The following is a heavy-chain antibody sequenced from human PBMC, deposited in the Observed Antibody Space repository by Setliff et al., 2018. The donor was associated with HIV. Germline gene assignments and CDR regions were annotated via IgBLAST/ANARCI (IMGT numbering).Heavy chain of an antibody. J-gene: IGHJ4*02. D-gene: IGHD2-8*01. CDR2: ISTYSDET. CDR3: ARAWSLYYFDY. V-gene: IGHV1-18*01. CDR1: GDTFSNYA. Sequence: ASVKVSCKASGDTFSNYAINWVRQAPGQGLEWMGWISTYSDETSSSQNLQGRVTMTRDTSTSTVYMELSSLRSEDTAVYYCARAWSLYYFDYWGQGTLVTVSS.